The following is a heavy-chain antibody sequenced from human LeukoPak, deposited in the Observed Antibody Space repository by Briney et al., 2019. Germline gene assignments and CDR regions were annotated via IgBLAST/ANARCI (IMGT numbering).Heavy chain of an antibody. CDR3: ARITIFPPVYYYYGMDV. Sequence: SETLSLTCAVYCVPFSGYYWSLIRQPPGKGLEWNGEIIHSSSTNHTPHLKGRVTTSVDTSKTQFSLRLSYVSAADTAVYYCARITIFPPVYYYYGMDVWGQGTTVTVSS. V-gene: IGHV4-34*12. CDR2: IIHSSST. D-gene: IGHD3-9*01. CDR1: CVPFSGYY. J-gene: IGHJ6*02.